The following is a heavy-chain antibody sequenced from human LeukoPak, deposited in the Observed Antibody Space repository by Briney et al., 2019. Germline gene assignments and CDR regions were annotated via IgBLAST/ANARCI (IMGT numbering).Heavy chain of an antibody. D-gene: IGHD2-2*01. CDR1: GLTFSSYS. J-gene: IGHJ4*02. V-gene: IGHV3-21*01. CDR2: ISSSSSYI. Sequence: GGSLRLSCAASGLTFSSYSMNWVRQAPGKGLEWVSSISSSSSYIYYADSVKGRFTISRDNAKNSLYLQMNSLRAEDTAVYYCARGRGQLLSQIYFDYWGQGTLVTVSS. CDR3: ARGRGQLLSQIYFDY.